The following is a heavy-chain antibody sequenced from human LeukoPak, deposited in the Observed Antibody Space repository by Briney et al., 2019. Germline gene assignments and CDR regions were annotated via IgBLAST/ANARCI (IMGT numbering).Heavy chain of an antibody. CDR3: ARGGHCSGGSCYRGFDP. V-gene: IGHV4-34*01. Sequence: PSETLSPTCAVYGGSFSGYYWSWIRQPPGKGLEWIGEINHSGSTNYNPSLKSRVTISVDTPKNQFSLKLSSVTAADTAVYYCARGGHCSGGSCYRGFDPWGQGTLVTVSS. J-gene: IGHJ5*02. CDR1: GGSFSGYY. D-gene: IGHD2-15*01. CDR2: INHSGST.